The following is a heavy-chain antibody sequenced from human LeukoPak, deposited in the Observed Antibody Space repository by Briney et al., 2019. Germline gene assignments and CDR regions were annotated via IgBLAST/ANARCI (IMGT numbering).Heavy chain of an antibody. CDR3: AKVMTTVTTPYYYYYYYMDV. V-gene: IGHV3-30*02. D-gene: IGHD4-11*01. CDR1: GFTFSSYG. J-gene: IGHJ6*03. Sequence: QPGGSLRLSCAASGFTFSSYGMHRVRQAPGKGLEWVAFIRYDGSNKYYADSVKGRFTISRDNSKNTLYLQMNSLRAEDTAVYYCAKVMTTVTTPYYYYYYYMDVWGKGTTVTVSS. CDR2: IRYDGSNK.